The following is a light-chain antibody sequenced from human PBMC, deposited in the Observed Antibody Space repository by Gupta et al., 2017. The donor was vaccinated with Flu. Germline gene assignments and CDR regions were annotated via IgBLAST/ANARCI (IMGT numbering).Light chain of an antibody. CDR2: TTS. J-gene: IGKJ4*01. Sequence: VGDRVTISCRASESITNYLNWYQQKPGKAHKLLIYTTSTLHHGVPSRFSGSGSGTDYTLTISSLQPEDSATYYCQQSFSSITFGGGTKIEIK. CDR3: QQSFSSIT. CDR1: ESITNY. V-gene: IGKV1-39*01.